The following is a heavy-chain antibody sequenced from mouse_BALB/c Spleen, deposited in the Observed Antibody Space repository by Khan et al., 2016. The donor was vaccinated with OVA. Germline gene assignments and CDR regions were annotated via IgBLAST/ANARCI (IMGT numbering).Heavy chain of an antibody. CDR2: INTHSGVP. D-gene: IGHD1-1*01. CDR1: GYTFTTAG. Sequence: QIQLVQSGPELKKPGETVRISCKASGYTFTTAGIQWVQKMPGKGLKWIGWINTHSGVPKYAEDFKGRFAFSLESSASTAYLQINNLTNEDTATYFCARGSSRAMDYWGQGTSVTVSS. V-gene: IGHV9-4*02. CDR3: ARGSSRAMDY. J-gene: IGHJ4*01.